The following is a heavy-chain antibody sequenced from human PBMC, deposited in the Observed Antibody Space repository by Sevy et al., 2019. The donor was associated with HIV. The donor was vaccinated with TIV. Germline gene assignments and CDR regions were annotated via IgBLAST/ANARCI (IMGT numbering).Heavy chain of an antibody. D-gene: IGHD2-15*01. V-gene: IGHV3-7*01. CDR3: AREGSGGFDY. J-gene: IGHJ4*02. CDR1: GFSFSNYW. CDR2: IKQDGSKR. Sequence: GGSLRPSCAASGFSFSNYWMSWVRQAPGKGLEWVANIKQDGSKREYVDSVKGRLTISRDNGKHSVYLKMDRLRAEDTAVYYCAREGSGGFDYWGQGTLVTVSS.